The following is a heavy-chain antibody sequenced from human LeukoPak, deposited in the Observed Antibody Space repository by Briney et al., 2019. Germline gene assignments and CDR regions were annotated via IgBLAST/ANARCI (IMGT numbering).Heavy chain of an antibody. J-gene: IGHJ6*03. V-gene: IGHV3-48*01. CDR2: ISSSSSTI. CDR3: ARRDYYGDYLNYYYMDV. Sequence: GGSLRLSCAASGFTFSSYSMNWVRQAPGKGLEWVSYISSSSSTIYYADSVKGRFTISRDNAKNSRYLQMNSLRAEDTAVYYCARRDYYGDYLNYYYMDVWGKGTTVTVSS. CDR1: GFTFSSYS. D-gene: IGHD4-17*01.